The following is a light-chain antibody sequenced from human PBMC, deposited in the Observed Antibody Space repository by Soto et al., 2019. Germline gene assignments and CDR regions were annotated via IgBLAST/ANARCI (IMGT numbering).Light chain of an antibody. CDR2: DAS. V-gene: IGKV3-11*01. J-gene: IGKJ1*01. CDR1: QILTRS. CDR3: QQRSNWPVT. Sequence: ELVWTQSPATLSLSPGEGSPLSGRASQILTRSLAWYQQHPGQPPRLLIYDASNRATGIPARFSGSGSGTDFTLTIRSLEPEDFAVYYCQQRSNWPVTFGQGTKVDI.